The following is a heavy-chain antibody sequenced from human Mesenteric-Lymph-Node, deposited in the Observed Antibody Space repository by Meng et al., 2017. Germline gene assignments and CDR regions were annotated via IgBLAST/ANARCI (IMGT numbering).Heavy chain of an antibody. CDR3: ARDKLGYSYGLDY. D-gene: IGHD5-18*01. Sequence: ASVKVSCKASGNTFTSYAMHWVRQAPGQRVEWMGWSNAGNGNTKYSQEFQGRVTITRDTSASTAYMELSSLRSEDMAVYYCARDKLGYSYGLDYWGQGTLVTVSS. CDR1: GNTFTSYA. CDR2: SNAGNGNT. V-gene: IGHV1-3*02. J-gene: IGHJ4*02.